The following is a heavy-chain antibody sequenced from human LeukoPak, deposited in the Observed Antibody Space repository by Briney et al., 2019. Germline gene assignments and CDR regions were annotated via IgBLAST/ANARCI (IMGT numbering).Heavy chain of an antibody. D-gene: IGHD3-22*01. J-gene: IGHJ4*02. CDR3: ARAGSSGHYYGY. CDR2: VSGSGSTV. CDR1: GFTFSDHI. V-gene: IGHV3-48*01. Sequence: GGSLRLSCAASGFTFSDHIMNWVRQLPGKRLEWIAYVSGSGSTVYYADSVKGRFTISRDNGKNSLYLQMNSLRTVDTAVYYCARAGSSGHYYGYWGQGTLVTVSS.